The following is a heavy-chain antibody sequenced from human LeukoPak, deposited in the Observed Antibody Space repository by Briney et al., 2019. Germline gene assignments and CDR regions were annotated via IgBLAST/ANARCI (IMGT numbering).Heavy chain of an antibody. CDR2: IYYSGST. J-gene: IGHJ4*02. CDR3: ASALSTARVTPYSY. V-gene: IGHV4-59*01. Sequence: SETLSLTCTVSGGSISSYYWSWIRQPQGKGLEWNGYIYYSGSTNYNPSLKSRVTISVDTARNQFSLKLSSVTAADTAVYYCASALSTARVTPYSYWGRGTLVTVSS. CDR1: GGSISSYY. D-gene: IGHD5-18*01.